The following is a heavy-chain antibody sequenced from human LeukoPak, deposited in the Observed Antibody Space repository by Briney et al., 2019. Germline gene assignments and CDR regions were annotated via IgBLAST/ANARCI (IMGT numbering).Heavy chain of an antibody. CDR2: INSDGTST. Sequence: GGSLRLSCAASGFTFSSYLMHWVRQAPGKGLVWVSRINSDGTSTSYADSVKGRFTISRDNAKNTLYLQMNSLRAEDTAVYYCARDRGSGWHYFDYWGQGTLVTVSS. V-gene: IGHV3-74*01. CDR3: ARDRGSGWHYFDY. CDR1: GFTFSSYL. J-gene: IGHJ4*02. D-gene: IGHD6-19*01.